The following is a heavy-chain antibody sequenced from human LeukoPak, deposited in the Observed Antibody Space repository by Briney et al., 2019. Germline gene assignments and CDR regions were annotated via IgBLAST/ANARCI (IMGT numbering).Heavy chain of an antibody. J-gene: IGHJ4*02. Sequence: GGSLRLSCAASGFTFSSYSMNWVRQAPGKGLEWVSSISSSSSYIYYADSVKGRFTISRDNAKNSLYLQMNSLRAEDTALYYCARSATFLTSPLDYWGQGTLVTVSS. CDR3: ARSATFLTSPLDY. CDR2: ISSSSSYI. V-gene: IGHV3-21*04. CDR1: GFTFSSYS. D-gene: IGHD3-9*01.